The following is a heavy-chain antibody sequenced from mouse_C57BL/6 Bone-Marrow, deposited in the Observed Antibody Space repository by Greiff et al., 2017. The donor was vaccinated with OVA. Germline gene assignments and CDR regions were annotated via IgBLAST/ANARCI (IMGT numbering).Heavy chain of an antibody. CDR1: GYAFTNYL. V-gene: IGHV1-54*01. J-gene: IGHJ1*03. D-gene: IGHD1-1*01. CDR3: ARRYYYGSSYRYFDV. CDR2: INPGSGGT. Sequence: VQLQQSGAELVRPGTSVKVSCKASGYAFTNYLIEWVKQRPGQGLEWIGVINPGSGGTNYNEKFKGKATLTADKSSSTAYMQLSSLTSEDSAVYFCARRYYYGSSYRYFDVWGTGTTVTVSS.